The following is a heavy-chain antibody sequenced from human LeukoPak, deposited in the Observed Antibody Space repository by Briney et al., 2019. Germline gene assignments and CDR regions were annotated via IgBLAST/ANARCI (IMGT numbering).Heavy chain of an antibody. V-gene: IGHV5-51*01. D-gene: IGHD3-22*01. CDR2: IYPGDSDT. CDR3: ARLSDYHDSSGYFDY. Sequence: GESLKISCKGSGYSFTSYWIGWVRQMPWKGLEWMGIIYPGDSDTRYSPSFQGQVTISADKSISTAYLQWSSLKASDTAMYYCARLSDYHDSSGYFDYWGQGTLVTVSS. CDR1: GYSFTSYW. J-gene: IGHJ4*02.